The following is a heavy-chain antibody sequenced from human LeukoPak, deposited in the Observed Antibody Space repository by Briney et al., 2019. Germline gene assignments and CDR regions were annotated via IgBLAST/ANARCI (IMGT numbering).Heavy chain of an antibody. J-gene: IGHJ4*02. V-gene: IGHV3-9*01. CDR3: AGTLQWELLHMWNY. CDR1: GFTFDDYA. D-gene: IGHD1-26*01. Sequence: GGSLRLSCAASGFTFDDYAMHWVRQAPGKGLEWVSGISWNSGSIGYADSVKGRFTISRDNAKNSLYLQMNSLRAEDTAVYYCAGTLQWELLHMWNYWGQGTLVTVSS. CDR2: ISWNSGSI.